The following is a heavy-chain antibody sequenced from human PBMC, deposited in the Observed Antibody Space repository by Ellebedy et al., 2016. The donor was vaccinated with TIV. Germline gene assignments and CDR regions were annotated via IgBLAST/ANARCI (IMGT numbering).Heavy chain of an antibody. Sequence: AASVKVSCKASGYTFTSYYMHWVRQAPGQGLEWMGIINPSGGSTSYAQKFQGRVTMTRDTSTSTVYMELSSLRSEDTAVYYCAREGPGNWNYVHLFGSFSYYYGMDVWGQGTTVTVSS. V-gene: IGHV1-46*01. D-gene: IGHD1-7*01. J-gene: IGHJ6*02. CDR2: INPSGGST. CDR1: GYTFTSYY. CDR3: AREGPGNWNYVHLFGSFSYYYGMDV.